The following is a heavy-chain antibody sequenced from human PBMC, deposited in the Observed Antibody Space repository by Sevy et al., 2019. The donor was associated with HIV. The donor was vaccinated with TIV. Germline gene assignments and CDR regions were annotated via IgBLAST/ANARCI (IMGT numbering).Heavy chain of an antibody. CDR1: GFTVSNNY. CDR3: ARETPSGYSL. CDR2: IYAGGNT. Sequence: GESLKISCTASGFTVSNNYMSWVRQAPGKGLEWVSAIYAGGNTYYADSVKGRFTISRDNSKNTVYLQMNSLRVEDTAVYYGARETPSGYSLWGQGTLVTVSS. D-gene: IGHD5-12*01. J-gene: IGHJ4*02. V-gene: IGHV3-53*01.